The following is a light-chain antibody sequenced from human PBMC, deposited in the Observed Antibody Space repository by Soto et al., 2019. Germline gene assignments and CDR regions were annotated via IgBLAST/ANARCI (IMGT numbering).Light chain of an antibody. CDR3: SSYTTSSTVV. CDR1: SSDFGGYNY. CDR2: EVT. J-gene: IGLJ2*01. V-gene: IGLV2-14*01. Sequence: QSALTQPASVSGSPGQSITISCTGTSSDFGGYNYVSWYQQHPGKAPKLLIYEVTNRPSGVSYRFSGSKSGNTASLTISGLQAEDEADYFCSSYTTSSTVVFGGGTKLTVL.